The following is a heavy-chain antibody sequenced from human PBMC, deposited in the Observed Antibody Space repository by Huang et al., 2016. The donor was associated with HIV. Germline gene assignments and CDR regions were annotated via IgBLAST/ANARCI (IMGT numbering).Heavy chain of an antibody. V-gene: IGHV4-39*01. J-gene: IGHJ4*02. CDR3: ARHAGSSRRYYFDY. CDR2: MSYRGST. D-gene: IGHD6-13*01. CDR1: GASINSRSYY. Sequence: VKPSETLSLTCIVSGASINSRSYYWGWIRQPPGRGLEWLGSMSYRGSTYYQTSLKSRVTMSVDTSKNELSLKRRSVTATDTAVYYCARHAGSSRRYYFDYWGRGTLVTVSS.